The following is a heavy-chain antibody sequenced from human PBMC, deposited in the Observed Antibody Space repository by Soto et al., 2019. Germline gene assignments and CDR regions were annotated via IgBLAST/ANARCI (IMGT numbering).Heavy chain of an antibody. Sequence: QVQLVESGGGVVQPGRSLRLSCAASGFTFSSYAMHWVRQAPGKGLEWVAVISYDGSNKYYADSVKGRFTISRDNSKNTLYLQMNSLRAEDTAVYSCAREGGLLRYYYYGMDVWGQGTTVTVSS. V-gene: IGHV3-30-3*01. J-gene: IGHJ6*02. CDR3: AREGGLLRYYYYGMDV. D-gene: IGHD3-10*01. CDR2: ISYDGSNK. CDR1: GFTFSSYA.